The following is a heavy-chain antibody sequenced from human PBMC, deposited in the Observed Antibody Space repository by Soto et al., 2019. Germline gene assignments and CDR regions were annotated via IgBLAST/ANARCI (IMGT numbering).Heavy chain of an antibody. Sequence: GGSLRLSCAASGFTFSSYWMSWVRQAPGKGLEWVANIKQDGSEKYYVDSVKGRFTISRDNAKNSLYLQMNSLRAEDTAVYYCASSTTGTTYYYYYGMDVWGQGTTVTVSS. CDR3: ASSTTGTTYYYYYGMDV. D-gene: IGHD1-1*01. V-gene: IGHV3-7*01. J-gene: IGHJ6*02. CDR2: IKQDGSEK. CDR1: GFTFSSYW.